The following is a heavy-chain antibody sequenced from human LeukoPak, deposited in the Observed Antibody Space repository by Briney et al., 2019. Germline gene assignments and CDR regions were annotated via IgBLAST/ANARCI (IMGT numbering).Heavy chain of an antibody. CDR1: GFTFRSYA. J-gene: IGHJ6*03. Sequence: PGGSLRLSCAASGFTFRSYAMSWVRQAPGKGLEWVSVISGSGGSTYYADSVKGRFTISRDNAKNTLYLQMNSLRAEDTAVYYCARDGADIVVVPAAPKVDYYYYMDVWGKGTTVTVSS. D-gene: IGHD2-2*01. CDR2: ISGSGGST. V-gene: IGHV3-23*01. CDR3: ARDGADIVVVPAAPKVDYYYYMDV.